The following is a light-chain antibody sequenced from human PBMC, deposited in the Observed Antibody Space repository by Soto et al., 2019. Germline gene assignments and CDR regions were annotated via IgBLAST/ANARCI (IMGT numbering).Light chain of an antibody. Sequence: QAVVTQEPSLTVSPGGTVTLTCGSSDGPVTSNHYPYWYQQRPGQVPRTLIYDTTNRQSWAPARFSGSLVGVKAALTLSGAQREYEAYDSVLLAYSGGRGFCGVTNLTVL. CDR3: LLAYSGGRG. J-gene: IGLJ2*01. CDR1: DGPVTSNHY. V-gene: IGLV7-46*01. CDR2: DTT.